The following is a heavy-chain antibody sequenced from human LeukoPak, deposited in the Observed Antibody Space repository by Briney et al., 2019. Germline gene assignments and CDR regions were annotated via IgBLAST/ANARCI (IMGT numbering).Heavy chain of an antibody. Sequence: GEYLKLSRKGSGYSFANWWIGWVRQVPGKGLEWGGVIDGGDSDIRYSPSFQGPVTISADKSINTAYLQWSSLKASGTAIYYCARHIAVAGTGYFDYWGQGTLVTVSS. J-gene: IGHJ4*02. D-gene: IGHD6-19*01. CDR2: IDGGDSDI. V-gene: IGHV5-51*01. CDR1: GYSFANWW. CDR3: ARHIAVAGTGYFDY.